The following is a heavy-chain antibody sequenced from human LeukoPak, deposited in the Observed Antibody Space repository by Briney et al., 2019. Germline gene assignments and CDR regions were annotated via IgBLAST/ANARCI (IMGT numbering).Heavy chain of an antibody. V-gene: IGHV1-18*01. CDR1: GGTFSSYA. CDR3: ARLWRDIVVVPAAIAQFDY. CDR2: ISAYNGNT. Sequence: ASVKVSCKASGGTFSSYAISWVRQAPGQGLEWMGWISAYNGNTNYAQKLQGRVTMTTDTSTSTAYMELRSLRSDDTAVYYCARLWRDIVVVPAAIAQFDYWGQGTLVTVSS. J-gene: IGHJ4*02. D-gene: IGHD2-2*01.